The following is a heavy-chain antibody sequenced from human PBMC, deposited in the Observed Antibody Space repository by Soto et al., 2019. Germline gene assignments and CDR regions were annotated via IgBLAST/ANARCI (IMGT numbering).Heavy chain of an antibody. CDR1: GFTFSSYD. V-gene: IGHV3-13*01. Sequence: PGGSLRLSCAASGFTFSSYDMHWVRQATGKGLEWVSAIGTAGDTYYPGSVKGRFTISRENAKNSLYLQMNSLRAGDTAVYYCARGGVGSGWYYPREYYYYGMDVWGQGTTVTVSS. J-gene: IGHJ6*02. CDR2: IGTAGDT. D-gene: IGHD6-19*01. CDR3: ARGGVGSGWYYPREYYYYGMDV.